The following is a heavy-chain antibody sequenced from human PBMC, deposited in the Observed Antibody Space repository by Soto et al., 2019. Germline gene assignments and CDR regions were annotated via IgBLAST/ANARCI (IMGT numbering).Heavy chain of an antibody. CDR2: INPATGAA. CDR1: GYPVTAYY. J-gene: IGHJ3*02. Sequence: QLHLVQSGAVVKKPGASVTVSCSASGYPVTAYYMHWVRQAPGRGLEWMGGINPATGAAKYTQTFQGGVTLAGDTSTSTVFMELRGLASEDTAVFYCASGGGVGVAGSAAFDMWGQGTLVTVSS. D-gene: IGHD3-3*01. V-gene: IGHV1-2*02. CDR3: ASGGGVGVAGSAAFDM.